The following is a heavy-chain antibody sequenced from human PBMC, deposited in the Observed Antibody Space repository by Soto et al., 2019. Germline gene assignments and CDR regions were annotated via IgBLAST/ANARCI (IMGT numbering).Heavy chain of an antibody. V-gene: IGHV3-7*04. J-gene: IGHJ6*02. CDR2: IKQDGSEK. D-gene: IGHD4-17*01. Sequence: ETLSLPCAVYVGSFSGYYWSWIRQTPGKGLEWVANIKQDGSEKYYVDSVKGRFTISRDNAKNSLYLQMNSLRAEDTAVYYCARYGDDYYYYGMDVWGQGTTVTVSS. CDR1: VGSFSGYY. CDR3: ARYGDDYYYYGMDV.